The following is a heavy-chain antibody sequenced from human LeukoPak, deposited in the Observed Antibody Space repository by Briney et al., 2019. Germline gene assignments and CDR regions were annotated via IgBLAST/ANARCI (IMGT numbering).Heavy chain of an antibody. CDR1: GYSFTSYW. CDR3: ARGGGGDGYNYIDY. Sequence: GESLKISWKGSGYSFTSYWIGWVRQMPGKGLGWMGIIYPGDADTTYSPSFQGQVTIPADTSISTAYLQWTSLKASDTAMYYCARGGGGDGYNYIDYWGQGTLVTVSS. V-gene: IGHV5-51*01. CDR2: IYPGDADT. D-gene: IGHD5-24*01. J-gene: IGHJ4*02.